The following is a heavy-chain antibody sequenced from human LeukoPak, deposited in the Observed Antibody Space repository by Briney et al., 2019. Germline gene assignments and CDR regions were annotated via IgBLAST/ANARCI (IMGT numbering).Heavy chain of an antibody. Sequence: PGGSLRLSCAASGFTFSSYGMHWVRQAPGKGLEWVAFISYDGSNKYCADSVKGRFTISRDNSKNTLSLQMNSLRAEDTALYYCARVRTAWYEGTFDYWGQGTLVTVSS. J-gene: IGHJ4*02. D-gene: IGHD6-13*01. V-gene: IGHV3-30*03. CDR1: GFTFSSYG. CDR3: ARVRTAWYEGTFDY. CDR2: ISYDGSNK.